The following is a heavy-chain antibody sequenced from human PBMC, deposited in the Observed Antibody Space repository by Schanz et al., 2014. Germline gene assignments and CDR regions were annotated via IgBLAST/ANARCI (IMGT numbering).Heavy chain of an antibody. V-gene: IGHV3-48*01. CDR1: GFGFSSYS. CDR2: ISCSSRTI. Sequence: EVQLVESGGGLVQPGGSLRLSCAASGFGFSSYSMNWVRQAPGKGLEWVSYISCSSRTIYYADSMKGRFTVSRDNAENALYLQMNSLRAEDTGLYFCARGGSGSHYRLDYWGQGPLVTVSS. J-gene: IGHJ4*02. D-gene: IGHD1-26*01. CDR3: ARGGSGSHYRLDY.